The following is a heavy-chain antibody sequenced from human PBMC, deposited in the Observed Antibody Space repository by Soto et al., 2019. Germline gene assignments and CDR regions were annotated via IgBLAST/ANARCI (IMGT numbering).Heavy chain of an antibody. Sequence: QLQLQESGPGLVKPSETLSLTCTVSGGSISSSSYYWGWIRQPPGKGLEWIGSIYYSGSTYYNPSLKSRVTISVDTSKNQFSLKLSSVTAADTAVYYCARLTDCSSTSCPHYYYYYMDVWGKGTTVTVSS. CDR2: IYYSGST. V-gene: IGHV4-39*01. J-gene: IGHJ6*03. D-gene: IGHD2-2*01. CDR1: GGSISSSSYY. CDR3: ARLTDCSSTSCPHYYYYYMDV.